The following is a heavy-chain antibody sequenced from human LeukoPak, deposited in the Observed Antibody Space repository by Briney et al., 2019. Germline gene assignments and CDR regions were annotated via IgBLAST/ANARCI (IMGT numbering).Heavy chain of an antibody. CDR3: AKCSTSAYTTGWCNWIDP. CDR1: GFTFTSDA. Sequence: GGPLRLSCVASGFTFTSDAMNWVRQAPGKGLEWVSSTVSRGTTQYADSVKGRFTVSRDTSKNTLYLQMNSLRADDTAVYYCAKCSTSAYTTGWCNWIDPWGQGTLVTVSS. V-gene: IGHV3-23*01. D-gene: IGHD6-19*01. J-gene: IGHJ5*02. CDR2: TVSRGTT.